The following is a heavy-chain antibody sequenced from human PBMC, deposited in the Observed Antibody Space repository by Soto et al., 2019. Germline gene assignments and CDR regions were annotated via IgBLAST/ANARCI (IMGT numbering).Heavy chain of an antibody. CDR2: IDPSDSYT. V-gene: IGHV5-10-1*01. Sequence: PGESLKISCKGSGYSFTSYWISWVRQMPGKGLEWMGRIDPSDSYTNYSPSFQGHVTISADKSISTAYLQWNSLKASDTAMYYCAIHQVSTDGSYYYYYYYGMDVWGQGTTVTVSS. J-gene: IGHJ6*02. D-gene: IGHD3-3*01. CDR1: GYSFTSYW. CDR3: AIHQVSTDGSYYYYYYYGMDV.